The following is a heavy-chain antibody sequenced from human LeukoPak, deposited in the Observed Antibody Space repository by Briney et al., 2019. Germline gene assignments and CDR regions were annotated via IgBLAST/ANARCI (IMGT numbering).Heavy chain of an antibody. CDR3: ARGPNWFAP. V-gene: IGHV4-34*01. CDR1: GGSFSGYY. Sequence: SETLSLTCAVYGGSFSGYYWSWIRQPPGKGLEWIGEINHSGSTNYNPSLKSRVTISVDTSKNQFSLKLSSVTAADTAVYYCARGPNWFAPWGQGTLVTVSS. J-gene: IGHJ5*02. CDR2: INHSGST.